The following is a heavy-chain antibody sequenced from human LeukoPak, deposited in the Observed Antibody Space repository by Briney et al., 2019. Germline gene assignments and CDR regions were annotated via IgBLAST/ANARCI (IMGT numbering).Heavy chain of an antibody. J-gene: IGHJ5*02. D-gene: IGHD5-12*01. CDR1: GYTLTVLS. CDR2: FDPEDGET. Sequence: ASVKASCKVSGYTLTVLSMHWVRQAPGKGLEWMGGFDPEDGETIYAQKFQGRVTMTEDTSTDTAYMELSSLRSEDTAVYYCATRSRGYSGYGGDWFDPWGQGTLVTVSS. CDR3: ATRSRGYSGYGGDWFDP. V-gene: IGHV1-24*01.